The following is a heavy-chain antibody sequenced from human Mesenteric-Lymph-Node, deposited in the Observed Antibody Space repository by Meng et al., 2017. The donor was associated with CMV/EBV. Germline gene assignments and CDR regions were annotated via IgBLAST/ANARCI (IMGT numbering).Heavy chain of an antibody. CDR3: ARDRAIYYGSGSYQRGFDY. Sequence: SETLSLTCTVSGGSISSYYWTWIRQPPGKGLEWIGYIYYSGSTYYNPSLKSRVTISVDTSKNQFSLKLSSVTAADTAVYYCARDRAIYYGSGSYQRGFDYWGQGTLVTVSS. D-gene: IGHD3-10*01. J-gene: IGHJ4*02. V-gene: IGHV4-59*12. CDR1: GGSISSYY. CDR2: IYYSGST.